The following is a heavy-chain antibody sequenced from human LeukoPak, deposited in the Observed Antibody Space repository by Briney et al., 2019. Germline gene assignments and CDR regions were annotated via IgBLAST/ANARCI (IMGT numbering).Heavy chain of an antibody. D-gene: IGHD3-22*01. J-gene: IGHJ4*02. CDR1: GFTFSSYA. CDR3: AKDTYYYDSSGYYHTNY. Sequence: GGSLRLSCAASGFTFSSYAMSWVRQAPGKGLEWVSAISGRGGSTYYADSVKGRFTISRDNSKNTLYLQMNSLRAEDTAVYYCAKDTYYYDSSGYYHTNYWGQGTLVTVSS. CDR2: ISGRGGST. V-gene: IGHV3-23*01.